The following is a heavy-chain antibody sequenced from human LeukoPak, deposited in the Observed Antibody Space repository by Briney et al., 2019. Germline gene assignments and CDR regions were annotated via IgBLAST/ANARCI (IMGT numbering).Heavy chain of an antibody. J-gene: IGHJ3*01. Sequence: PSETLSLTCTLSGRSMTSYYWSWIRQPPGKGLEWIGYIYYGAYTNYNPSRKSRVTISIDTSKKQFSLKLSSVTAADTAVYYCARGSVGDEDAFDVWGEGTMVTVSS. CDR1: GRSMTSYY. D-gene: IGHD1-26*01. V-gene: IGHV4-59*01. CDR2: IYYGAYT. CDR3: ARGSVGDEDAFDV.